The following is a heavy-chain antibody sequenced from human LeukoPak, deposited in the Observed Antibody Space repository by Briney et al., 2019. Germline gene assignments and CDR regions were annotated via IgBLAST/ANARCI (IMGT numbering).Heavy chain of an antibody. CDR3: ARKRSYYDFWSGCYTGMDYYYGMDV. J-gene: IGHJ6*02. CDR2: INPSGGST. V-gene: IGHV1-46*03. CDR1: GYTFTSYY. D-gene: IGHD3-3*01. Sequence: ASVKVSCKASGYTFTSYYMHWVRQAPGQGLEWMGIINPSGGSTSYAQKFQGRVTMTRDTSTSTVYMELSSLRSEDTAVYYCARKRSYYDFWSGCYTGMDYYYGMDVWGQGTTVTVSS.